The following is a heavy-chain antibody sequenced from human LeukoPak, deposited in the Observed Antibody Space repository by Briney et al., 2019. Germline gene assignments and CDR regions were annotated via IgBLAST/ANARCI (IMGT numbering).Heavy chain of an antibody. Sequence: KSGGSLRLSCAASGFTFSSYSMNWVRQAPGKGLEWVSSISSSSSYIYYADSVKGRFTISRDNAKNSLCLQMNSVRAEDTVVYYCARELDHGDIWGQGTMVTVSS. J-gene: IGHJ3*02. CDR3: ARELDHGDI. CDR1: GFTFSSYS. V-gene: IGHV3-21*01. D-gene: IGHD3/OR15-3a*01. CDR2: ISSSSSYI.